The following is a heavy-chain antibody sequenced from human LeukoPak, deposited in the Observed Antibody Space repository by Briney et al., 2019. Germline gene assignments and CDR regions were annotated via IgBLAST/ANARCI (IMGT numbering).Heavy chain of an antibody. CDR2: INHSGST. CDR3: ARVQLWVYYYMDV. CDR1: GGSFSGYY. Sequence: SETLSLTCAVYGGSFSGYYWSWIRQPPGKGLEWIGEINHSGSTNYNPSLKSRVTISVDTSKNQFSLKLSSATAADTAVYYCARVQLWVYYYMDVWGKGTTVTVSS. D-gene: IGHD5-18*01. V-gene: IGHV4-34*01. J-gene: IGHJ6*03.